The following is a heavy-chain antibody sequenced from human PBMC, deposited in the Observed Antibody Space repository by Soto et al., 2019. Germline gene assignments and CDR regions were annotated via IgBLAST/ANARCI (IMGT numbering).Heavy chain of an antibody. V-gene: IGHV3-7*01. CDR3: ARDREDYYDSSGYYGY. D-gene: IGHD3-22*01. CDR2: IKQDGSEK. J-gene: IGHJ4*02. CDR1: GFTFSSYW. Sequence: GWSLRLSCAASGFTFSSYWMSWVRQAPGKGLEWVANIKQDGSEKYYVDSVKGRFTISRDNAKNSLYLQMNSLRAEDTAVYYCARDREDYYDSSGYYGYWGQGTLVTVSS.